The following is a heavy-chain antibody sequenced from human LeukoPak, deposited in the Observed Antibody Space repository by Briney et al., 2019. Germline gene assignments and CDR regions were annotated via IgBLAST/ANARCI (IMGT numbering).Heavy chain of an antibody. V-gene: IGHV4-34*01. D-gene: IGHD3-3*01. CDR2: INHSGST. J-gene: IGHJ6*03. CDR1: GGSFSGYY. CDR3: ARDKRGWSGYYYYYYMDV. Sequence: SETLSLTCAVYGGSFSGYYWSWIRQPPGKGLEWIGEINHSGSTNYYPSLKSRVTISVDTSKNQFSLKLSSVTAADTAVYYCARDKRGWSGYYYYYYMDVWGKGTTVTVSS.